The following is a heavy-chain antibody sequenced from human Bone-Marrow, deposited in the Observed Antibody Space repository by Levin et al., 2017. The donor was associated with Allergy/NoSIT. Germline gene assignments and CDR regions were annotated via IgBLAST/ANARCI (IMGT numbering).Heavy chain of an antibody. CDR1: GFNISSYG. Sequence: GASVKVSCIASGFNISSYGMHWVRQAPGKGPEWVTLISSDGSDKYYADSVKGRFSISRDVSKNTIYLQLNNLRVEDTAVYFCARGGYSRGWPPLGVWGQGTTVSVS. D-gene: IGHD6-19*01. CDR3: ARGGYSRGWPPLGV. V-gene: IGHV3-33*01. J-gene: IGHJ6*02. CDR2: ISSDGSDK.